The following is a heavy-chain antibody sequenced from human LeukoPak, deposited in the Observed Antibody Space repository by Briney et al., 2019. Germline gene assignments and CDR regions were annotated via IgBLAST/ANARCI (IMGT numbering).Heavy chain of an antibody. J-gene: IGHJ6*02. CDR2: ISPGNTDT. Sequence: GESLKISCKGSGYNFITYCIGWVRQMPGKGLEWMGIISPGNTDTKYSPSFQGQVTFSADKSISTAYLQWSSLKASDTAIYYCARHRVDSSSPRGMDVWGQGTTVTVSS. CDR1: GYNFITYC. V-gene: IGHV5-51*01. CDR3: ARHRVDSSSPRGMDV. D-gene: IGHD6-13*01.